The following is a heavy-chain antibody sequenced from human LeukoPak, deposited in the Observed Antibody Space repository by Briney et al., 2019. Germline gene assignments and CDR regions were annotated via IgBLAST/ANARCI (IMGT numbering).Heavy chain of an antibody. CDR3: VRDVRGVGGDYYYMDV. J-gene: IGHJ6*03. V-gene: IGHV3-74*01. CDR2: INRDGSNI. D-gene: IGHD3-10*01. Sequence: PGGSLRLSCAASGFTFSSYWMHWVRQAPGKGLVWVSRINRDGSNIRYADSVKGRFTVSRDNAKNTMDVQMNSLRAEDTAVYYCVRDVRGVGGDYYYMDVWGKGPRSPSP. CDR1: GFTFSSYW.